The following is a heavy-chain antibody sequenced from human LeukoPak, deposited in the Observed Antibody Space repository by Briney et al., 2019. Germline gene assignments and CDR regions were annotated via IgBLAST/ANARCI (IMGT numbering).Heavy chain of an antibody. CDR2: IIPIFGTA. Sequence: SVKVSCKASGGTFSSYAISWVRQAPGQGLEWMGGIIPIFGTANYAQKFQGRVTITADESTSTAYMELSSLRSEDTAVYYCARQKTYYYDSSGYYYFDYWGQGTLVTVSS. V-gene: IGHV1-69*13. CDR1: GGTFSSYA. J-gene: IGHJ4*02. D-gene: IGHD3-22*01. CDR3: ARQKTYYYDSSGYYYFDY.